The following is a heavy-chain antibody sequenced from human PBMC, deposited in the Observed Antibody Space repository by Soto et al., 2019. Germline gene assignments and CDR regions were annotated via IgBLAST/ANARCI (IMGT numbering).Heavy chain of an antibody. V-gene: IGHV1-18*01. J-gene: IGHJ4*02. CDR3: ARVMAGYSSGWPELLYFDY. Sequence: ASVKVSCKASGYTFTSYGISWVRQAPGQGLEWMGWISAYNGNTNYAQKLQGRVTMTTDTSTSTAYMELRSLRSDDTAVYYCARVMAGYSSGWPELLYFDYWGQGTLVTVSS. CDR1: GYTFTSYG. CDR2: ISAYNGNT. D-gene: IGHD6-19*01.